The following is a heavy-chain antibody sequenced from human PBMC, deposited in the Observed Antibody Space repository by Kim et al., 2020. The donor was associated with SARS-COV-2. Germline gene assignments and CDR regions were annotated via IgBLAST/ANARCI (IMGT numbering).Heavy chain of an antibody. CDR2: ISYDGSNK. V-gene: IGHV3-30*18. D-gene: IGHD3-22*01. Sequence: GGSLRLSCAASGFTFSSYGMHWVRQAPGKGLEWVAVISYDGSNKYYADSVKGRFTISRDNSKNTLYLQMNSLRAEDTAVYYCAKSIGLISSGNDAFDIWGQGTMVTVSS. J-gene: IGHJ3*02. CDR3: AKSIGLISSGNDAFDI. CDR1: GFTFSSYG.